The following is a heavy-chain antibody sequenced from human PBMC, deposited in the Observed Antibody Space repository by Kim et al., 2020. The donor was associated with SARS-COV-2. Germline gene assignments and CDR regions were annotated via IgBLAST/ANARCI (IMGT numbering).Heavy chain of an antibody. D-gene: IGHD1-26*01. J-gene: IGHJ4*02. CDR3: AREYGAPDRALDY. Sequence: YANSVKGRFTISRDNSKNTLYLQMGSLRAEDMAVYYCAREYGAPDRALDYWGQGTLVTVSS. V-gene: IGHV3-64*01.